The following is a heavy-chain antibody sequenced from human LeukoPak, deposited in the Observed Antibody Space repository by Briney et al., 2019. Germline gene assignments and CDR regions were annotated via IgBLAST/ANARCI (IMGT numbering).Heavy chain of an antibody. J-gene: IGHJ3*02. CDR3: AIYGGSGTNAFDM. D-gene: IGHD5-12*01. V-gene: IGHV3-23*01. CDR2: ISGGGGST. CDR1: GFTFSSYA. Sequence: GGSLRLSRAASGFTFSSYAMTWVRQGPGKGLEWVSDISGGGGSTFYADSVKGRFTISRDNSKNTLYLQIHSLRAEDTAVYHCAIYGGSGTNAFDMWGQGTMVTVSS.